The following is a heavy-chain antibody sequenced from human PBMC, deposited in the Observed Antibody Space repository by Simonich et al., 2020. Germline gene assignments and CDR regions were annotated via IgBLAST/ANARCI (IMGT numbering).Heavy chain of an antibody. Sequence: QVQLVQSGAEVKKPGASVKVSCKASGYTFTGYYMHWVRQAPGQGLEWEGRINPNSGGTNYAQKFQGRVTMTRDTSISTAYMELSRLRSDDTAVYYCARVSGGTAMVTSTFDIWGQGTMVTVSS. CDR2: INPNSGGT. CDR3: ARVSGGTAMVTSTFDI. J-gene: IGHJ3*02. V-gene: IGHV1-2*02. D-gene: IGHD5-18*01. CDR1: GYTFTGYY.